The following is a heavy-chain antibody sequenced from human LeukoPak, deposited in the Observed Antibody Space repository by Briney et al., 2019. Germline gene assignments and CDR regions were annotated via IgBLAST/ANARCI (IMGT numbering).Heavy chain of an antibody. CDR3: ARVGNVAVAGYYFDY. D-gene: IGHD6-19*01. CDR1: GSTFSSYS. J-gene: IGHJ4*02. CDR2: ISSSSYI. Sequence: PGGSLRLSCAASGSTFSSYSMNWVRQAPGKGLEWVSCISSSSYIYYADSVKGRFTISRDNAKNSLYLQMNSLRAEDTAVYYCARVGNVAVAGYYFDYWGQGTLVTVSS. V-gene: IGHV3-21*01.